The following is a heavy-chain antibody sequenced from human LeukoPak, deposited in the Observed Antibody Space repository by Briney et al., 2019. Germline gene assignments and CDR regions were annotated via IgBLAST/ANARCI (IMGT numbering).Heavy chain of an antibody. D-gene: IGHD4-17*01. Sequence: GSLRLSCAASGFTFSSYAMSWVRQAPGKGLEWVSAISGSGGSTYYADSVKGRFTISRDNSKNTLYLQMNSLRAEDTAVYYCAKGMDYAYAFDIWGQGTMVTVSS. CDR2: ISGSGGST. V-gene: IGHV3-23*01. CDR1: GFTFSSYA. J-gene: IGHJ3*02. CDR3: AKGMDYAYAFDI.